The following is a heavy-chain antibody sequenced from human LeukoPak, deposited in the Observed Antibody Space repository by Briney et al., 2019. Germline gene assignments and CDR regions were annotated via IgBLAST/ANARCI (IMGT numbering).Heavy chain of an antibody. CDR3: ARLRNGGPGSWGPENYGSGSYYFDY. D-gene: IGHD3-10*01. CDR1: GYSFTSYW. CDR2: IYPGDSDT. V-gene: IGHV5-51*01. J-gene: IGHJ4*02. Sequence: GESLKISCKGSGYSFTSYWIGWVRQMPGKGLEWMGIIYPGDSDTRYSPSFQGQVTISADKSISTAYLQWSSLKASDTAMYYCARLRNGGPGSWGPENYGSGSYYFDYWGQGTLVTVSS.